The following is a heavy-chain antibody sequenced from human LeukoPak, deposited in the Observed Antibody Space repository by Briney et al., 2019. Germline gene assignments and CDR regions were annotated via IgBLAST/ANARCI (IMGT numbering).Heavy chain of an antibody. J-gene: IGHJ4*02. Sequence: KSGGSLRLSCAASGFTFSSYSMNWVLQAPGKGLEWVSSISSISSYIYYADSVKGRFTISRDNAKNSLYLQMNSLRAEDTAVYYCASYDSSGYSEFDYWGQGTLVTVSS. CDR1: GFTFSSYS. V-gene: IGHV3-21*01. D-gene: IGHD3-22*01. CDR3: ASYDSSGYSEFDY. CDR2: ISSISSYI.